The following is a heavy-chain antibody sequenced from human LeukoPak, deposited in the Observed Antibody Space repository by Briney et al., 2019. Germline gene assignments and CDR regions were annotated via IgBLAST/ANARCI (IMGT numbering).Heavy chain of an antibody. V-gene: IGHV4-61*01. CDR1: GDPISSYSDY. CDR3: AREYSGFDY. D-gene: IGHD5-12*01. CDR2: VYYSGST. J-gene: IGHJ4*02. Sequence: SETLSLTCTVSGDPISSYSDYTNYKWTWIRQPPGKGLEWIGYVYYSGSTNYNPSLKSRVIISVDTSKNQFSLKLTSVTAADTAVYYCAREYSGFDYWGQGTLVTVSS.